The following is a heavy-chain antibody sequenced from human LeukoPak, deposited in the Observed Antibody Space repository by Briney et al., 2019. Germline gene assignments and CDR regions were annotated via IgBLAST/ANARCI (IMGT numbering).Heavy chain of an antibody. V-gene: IGHV3-23*01. Sequence: PGGSLRLSCAASGFTFSSYAMSWVRQAPGKGLEWVSVIGGSGDSTDCAESVKGRFTISRDNSKSTLYLQMNSLRAEDTAVYYCVKGVSGYFDYWGQGNLVTVSS. CDR1: GFTFSSYA. CDR2: IGGSGDST. CDR3: VKGVSGYFDY. D-gene: IGHD3-22*01. J-gene: IGHJ4*02.